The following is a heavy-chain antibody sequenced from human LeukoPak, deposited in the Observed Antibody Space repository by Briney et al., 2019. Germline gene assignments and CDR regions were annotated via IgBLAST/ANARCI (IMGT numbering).Heavy chain of an antibody. CDR1: GYTFTGNH. CDR2: INPNSGGT. Sequence: GASVKVSCKASGYTFTGNHMHWVRQAPGQGLEWMGWINPNSGGTNYAQKFQGRVIMTRDTSISTAYMELSRLRSDDTAVYYCAREGLEGGYFDYWGQGTLVTISS. V-gene: IGHV1-2*02. D-gene: IGHD3/OR15-3a*01. J-gene: IGHJ4*02. CDR3: AREGLEGGYFDY.